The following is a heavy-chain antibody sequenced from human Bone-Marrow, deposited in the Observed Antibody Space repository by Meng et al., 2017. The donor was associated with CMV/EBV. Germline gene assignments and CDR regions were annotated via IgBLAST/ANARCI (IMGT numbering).Heavy chain of an antibody. CDR1: GGTFSSYA. CDR2: IIPIFGTA. D-gene: IGHD6-13*01. CDR3: AREGPGQPYYDGMDV. J-gene: IGHJ6*02. V-gene: IGHV1-69*05. Sequence: SVKVSCKASGGTFSSYAISWVRQAPGQGLEWMGGIIPIFGTANYAQKFQGRVTITTEESTSTAYMELSSLRSEDKAVYYCAREGPGQPYYDGMDVWGQGTTVTVSS.